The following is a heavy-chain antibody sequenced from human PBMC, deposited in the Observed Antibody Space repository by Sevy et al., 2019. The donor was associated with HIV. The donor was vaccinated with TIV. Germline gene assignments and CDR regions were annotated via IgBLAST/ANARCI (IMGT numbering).Heavy chain of an antibody. CDR3: TGGYYYDSCGYFDY. J-gene: IGHJ4*02. D-gene: IGHD3-22*01. V-gene: IGHV3-49*03. CDR2: IRSKDYGGAT. Sequence: GGSLRLSCTGSGFTFGDYAMSWFRQAPGMGLEWVGFIRSKDYGGATEYAAAVKGRFTISRDDSKSIAGLQMNGVKTEDSSVYCCTGGYYYDSCGYFDYWGQGTLVTVSS. CDR1: GFTFGDYA.